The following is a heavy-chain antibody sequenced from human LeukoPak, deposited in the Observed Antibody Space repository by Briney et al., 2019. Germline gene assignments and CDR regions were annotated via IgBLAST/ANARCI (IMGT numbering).Heavy chain of an antibody. Sequence: GGSLRLSCAASGFTFSDHYMDWVRQAPGKGREWVGRTRNKANSYTTEYAASVKGRFTISRDDSKNSLYLQMNSLKTEDTAVYYCARYAVGATCFDYWGQGTLVTVSS. CDR2: TRNKANSYTT. V-gene: IGHV3-72*01. CDR1: GFTFSDHY. D-gene: IGHD1-26*01. CDR3: ARYAVGATCFDY. J-gene: IGHJ4*02.